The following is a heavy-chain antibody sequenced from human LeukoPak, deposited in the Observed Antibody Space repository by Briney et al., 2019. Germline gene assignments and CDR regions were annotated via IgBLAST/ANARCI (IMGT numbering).Heavy chain of an antibody. Sequence: GGSLRLSCAASGFTFSSYNMNWVRQAPGKGLEWVSYITSSSSTIYYADSVKGRFTISRDNAKNSLFLQMNSLRAEDTAVYYCARVYYHDSSGWRPYFDYWGQGTLVTVSS. CDR2: ITSSSSTI. CDR1: GFTFSSYN. J-gene: IGHJ4*02. D-gene: IGHD3-22*01. CDR3: ARVYYHDSSGWRPYFDY. V-gene: IGHV3-48*04.